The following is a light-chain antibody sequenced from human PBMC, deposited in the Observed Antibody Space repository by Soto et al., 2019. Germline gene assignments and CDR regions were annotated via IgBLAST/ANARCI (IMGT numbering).Light chain of an antibody. V-gene: IGKV4-1*01. J-gene: IGKJ5*01. CDR1: QSVLYSSNNKNY. CDR3: QQRSNWIT. Sequence: DIVMTQSPDSLAVSLGERATISCRYSQSVLYSSNNKNYLAWYQQKPGQAPRLLIYDASNRATGLPARFSGSGSGTDFTLTISRLEPEDFAVYYCQQRSNWITFGQGTRLVIK. CDR2: DAS.